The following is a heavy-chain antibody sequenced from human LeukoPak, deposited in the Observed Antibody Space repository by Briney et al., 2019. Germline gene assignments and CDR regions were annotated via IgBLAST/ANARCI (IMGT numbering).Heavy chain of an antibody. J-gene: IGHJ4*02. Sequence: GGSLRLSCAASGFTFSSYAMSWVRQAPGKGLEWVSVIYTGGYTYYADSVKGRFTISRDNSKNTLYLQVNSLRAEDTAVYYCAKTGNPATGDYWGRGTLVTVSS. CDR3: AKTGNPATGDY. CDR2: IYTGGYT. D-gene: IGHD1-1*01. CDR1: GFTFSSYA. V-gene: IGHV3-23*03.